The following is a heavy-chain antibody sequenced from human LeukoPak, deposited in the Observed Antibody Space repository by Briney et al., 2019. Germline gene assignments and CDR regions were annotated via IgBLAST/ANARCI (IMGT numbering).Heavy chain of an antibody. CDR2: IYYSGST. D-gene: IGHD4-17*01. Sequence: PSETLSLICTVSGGSISSYYWRWIRQPPGKGLEWIGYIYYSGSTNYNPSLKSRVTISVDTSKNQFSLKLSSVTAADTAVYYCARVSPVTTAFDIWGQGTMVTVSS. CDR1: GGSISSYY. CDR3: ARVSPVTTAFDI. V-gene: IGHV4-59*01. J-gene: IGHJ3*02.